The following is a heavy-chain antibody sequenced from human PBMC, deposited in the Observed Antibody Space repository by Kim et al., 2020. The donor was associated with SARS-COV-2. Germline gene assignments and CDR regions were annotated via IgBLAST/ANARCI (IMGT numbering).Heavy chain of an antibody. V-gene: IGHV4-34*01. D-gene: IGHD3-10*01. CDR1: GGSFSGYY. CDR3: ASSGSYYKAVDY. CDR2: INHSGST. J-gene: IGHJ4*02. Sequence: SETLSLTCAVYGGSFSGYYWSWIRQPPGKGLEWIGEINHSGSTNYNPSLKSRVTISVDTSKNQFSLKLSSVTAADTAVYYCASSGSYYKAVDYWGQGTLV.